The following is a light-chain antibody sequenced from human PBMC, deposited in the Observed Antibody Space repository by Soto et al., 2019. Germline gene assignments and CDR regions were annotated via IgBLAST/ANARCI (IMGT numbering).Light chain of an antibody. Sequence: QSVLTHPPSASGTPGQRVTSSCSGSISNIGSNYVYWYQQLPGTAPKLLIYRNNQRPSGVPDRFSGSKSGTSASLAISGLRSEDEADYYCAAWDDSLSGLVFGGGTKLTVL. CDR2: RNN. V-gene: IGLV1-47*01. CDR3: AAWDDSLSGLV. J-gene: IGLJ2*01. CDR1: ISNIGSNY.